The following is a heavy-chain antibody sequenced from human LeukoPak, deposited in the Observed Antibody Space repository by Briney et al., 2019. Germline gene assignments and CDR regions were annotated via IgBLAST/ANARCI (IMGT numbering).Heavy chain of an antibody. CDR2: MNPESGNT. V-gene: IGHV1-8*01. J-gene: IGHJ4*02. Sequence: ASVKVSCKASGYTFTSHHINWVRQTTGQGFEWIGWMNPESGNTDFAQKFQGRFTMTWDTSLSTAYMELSSLTSDDTAVYYCARGRPTNLNGIYWGQGTLVTVSS. D-gene: IGHD1-1*01. CDR3: ARGRPTNLNGIY. CDR1: GYTFTSHH.